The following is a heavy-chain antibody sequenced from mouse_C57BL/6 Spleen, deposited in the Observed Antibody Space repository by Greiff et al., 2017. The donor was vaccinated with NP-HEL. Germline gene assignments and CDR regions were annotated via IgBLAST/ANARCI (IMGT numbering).Heavy chain of an antibody. Sequence: VQLKESGGGLVKPGGSLKLSCAASGFTFSDYGMHWVRQAPEEGLEWVAYISSGSSTIYYADTVKGRFTISRDNAKNTLFLQMTSLRSEDTAMYYCARGGYGNAMDYWGQGTSVTVSS. CDR3: ARGGYGNAMDY. CDR2: ISSGSSTI. CDR1: GFTFSDYG. V-gene: IGHV5-17*01. J-gene: IGHJ4*01. D-gene: IGHD2-1*01.